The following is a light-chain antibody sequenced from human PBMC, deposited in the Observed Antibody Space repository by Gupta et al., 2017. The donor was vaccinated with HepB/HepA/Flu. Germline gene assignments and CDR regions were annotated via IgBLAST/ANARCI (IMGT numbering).Light chain of an antibody. Sequence: DIVMTQSPDSLALSLGERATINCKSSQSVLYNSNNKNYLAWYQQKPGQPPKLLIYWASTRESGVPDRFSGGESGTDFTLTISSLQAEDVAVYYCQQYYIAPWTFGQGTRVEIK. V-gene: IGKV4-1*01. CDR1: QSVLYNSNNKNY. CDR2: WAS. CDR3: QQYYIAPWT. J-gene: IGKJ1*01.